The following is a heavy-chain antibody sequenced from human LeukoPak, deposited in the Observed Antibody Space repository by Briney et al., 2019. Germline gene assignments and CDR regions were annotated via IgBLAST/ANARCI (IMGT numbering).Heavy chain of an antibody. CDR1: GFTFSDFY. CDR3: GNLNTPMGY. CDR2: ISSSSTYT. V-gene: IGHV3-11*06. Sequence: GGSLRLSCAASGFTFSDFYMTWIRQAPGKGLEWVSYISSSSTYTNYADSVKGRLTISRDNAKNTLYLQMNSLRAEDTAVYYCGNLNTPMGYWGQGALVTVSS. J-gene: IGHJ4*02. D-gene: IGHD1/OR15-1a*01.